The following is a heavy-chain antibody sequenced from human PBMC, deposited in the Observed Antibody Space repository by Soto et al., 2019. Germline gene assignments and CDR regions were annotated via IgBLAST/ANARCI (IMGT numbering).Heavy chain of an antibody. J-gene: IGHJ4*02. CDR1: GGTFSTYG. CDR2: IIPKFGTT. V-gene: IGHV1-69*12. CDR3: ARELDPYYGGNSLSLDY. D-gene: IGHD4-17*01. Sequence: QVQLVQSGAEVKKPGSSMKVSCKASGGTFSTYGMNWVRLAPGQGLEWMGGIIPKFGTTNYAQKFQSRVTITADESTNTAYMELNYLRSEDTAVYFCARELDPYYGGNSLSLDYWGQGTLVTVSS.